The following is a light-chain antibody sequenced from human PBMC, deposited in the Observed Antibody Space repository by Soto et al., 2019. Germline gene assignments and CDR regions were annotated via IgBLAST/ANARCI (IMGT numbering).Light chain of an antibody. Sequence: DIQMTQSPTSLSASVGDRVTITCRASQGIRNFVAWYQQKPGKAPKLLIYAASTLQSGVPSRFSGSGSGTAFTLTINSLQPEDVATYSFHTYSSVPVFGPGTKVEIK. CDR3: HTYSSVPV. J-gene: IGKJ3*01. V-gene: IGKV1-27*01. CDR1: QGIRNF. CDR2: AAS.